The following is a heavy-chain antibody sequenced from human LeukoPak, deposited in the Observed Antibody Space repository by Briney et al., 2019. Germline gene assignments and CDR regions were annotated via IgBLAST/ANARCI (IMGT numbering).Heavy chain of an antibody. CDR3: ARDRTSIVGATTPQYYYYYMDV. CDR1: GFTFSSYS. V-gene: IGHV3-21*01. Sequence: GGSLRLSCAASGFTFSSYSMNWVRQAPGKGLEWVSSISSSSYIYYADSVKGRFTISRDNAKNSLYLQMNSLRAEDTAVYYCARDRTSIVGATTPQYYYYYMDVWGKGTTVTVSS. D-gene: IGHD1-26*01. CDR2: ISSSSYI. J-gene: IGHJ6*03.